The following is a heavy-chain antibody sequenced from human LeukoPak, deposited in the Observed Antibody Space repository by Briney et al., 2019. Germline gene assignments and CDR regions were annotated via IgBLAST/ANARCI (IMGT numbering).Heavy chain of an antibody. CDR1: GGTFSSYA. Sequence: GASVKVSCKASGGTFSSYAISWVRQAPGQGLEWMGGIIPIFGTANYAQKFQGRVTITADESTSTAYMELSSLRSEDTAVYYCAREPYCSSTSCWYNWFDPWGQGTLVTVSS. CDR3: AREPYCSSTSCWYNWFDP. CDR2: IIPIFGTA. V-gene: IGHV1-69*13. D-gene: IGHD2-2*01. J-gene: IGHJ5*02.